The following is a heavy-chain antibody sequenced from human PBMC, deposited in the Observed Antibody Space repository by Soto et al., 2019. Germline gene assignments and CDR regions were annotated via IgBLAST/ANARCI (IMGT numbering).Heavy chain of an antibody. D-gene: IGHD3-16*01. CDR1: GDSVSSTSAA. CDR3: ARAPGGIDAFDI. Sequence: PSQTLSLTCAISGDSVSSTSAAWNWIRQSPSRGLEWLGRTYYRSKWYNDYTISVKSRIALNPDTSKNQFSLQLNSVTPEDTAVYYCARAPGGIDAFDIWGQGTMVTVSS. J-gene: IGHJ3*02. CDR2: TYYRSKWYN. V-gene: IGHV6-1*01.